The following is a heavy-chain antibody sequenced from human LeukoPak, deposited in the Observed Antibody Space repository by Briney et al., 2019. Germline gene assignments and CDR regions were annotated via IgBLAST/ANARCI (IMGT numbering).Heavy chain of an antibody. V-gene: IGHV3-11*04. J-gene: IGHJ6*03. Sequence: PGGSLRLSCAASGFTFSDYYMSWIRQAPGKGLEWVSYISSSGSTIYYADSVKGRFTISRDNAKNSLYLQMNSLRAEDTAVYYCAREGYCSSTSCYDIRGYYMDVWGKGTTVTVSS. CDR2: ISSSGSTI. D-gene: IGHD2-2*01. CDR1: GFTFSDYY. CDR3: AREGYCSSTSCYDIRGYYMDV.